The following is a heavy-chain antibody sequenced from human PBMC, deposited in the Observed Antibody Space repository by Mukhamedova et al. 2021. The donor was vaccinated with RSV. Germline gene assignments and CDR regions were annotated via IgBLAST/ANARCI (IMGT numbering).Heavy chain of an antibody. Sequence: MGWVRQTPDKGLEWVAVVSRDGNKQYYGDSMEGRFIISRDNSRNTLYLQVNSLSLGDTAIFYCAREVPNALDLWGHGTLVTVSS. CDR2: VSRDGNKQ. V-gene: IGHV3-30*06. D-gene: IGHD3-10*01. J-gene: IGHJ3*01. CDR3: AREVPNALDL.